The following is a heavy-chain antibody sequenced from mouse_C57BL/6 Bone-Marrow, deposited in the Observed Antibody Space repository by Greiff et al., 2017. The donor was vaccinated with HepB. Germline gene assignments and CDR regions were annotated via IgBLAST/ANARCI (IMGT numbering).Heavy chain of an antibody. CDR2: INPGSGGT. J-gene: IGHJ1*03. CDR3: ARSFQSTTVPHWYFDV. CDR1: GYAFTNYL. Sequence: QVQLQQSGAELVRPGTSVKVSCKASGYAFTNYLIEWVKQRPGQGLEWIGVINPGSGGTNYNEKFKGKATLTADKSSSTAYMQLSSLTSEDSAVYFCARSFQSTTVPHWYFDVWGTGTTVTVSS. D-gene: IGHD1-1*01. V-gene: IGHV1-54*01.